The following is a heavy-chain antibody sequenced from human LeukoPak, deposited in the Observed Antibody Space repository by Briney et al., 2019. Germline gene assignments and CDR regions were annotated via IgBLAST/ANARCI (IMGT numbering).Heavy chain of an antibody. Sequence: GGSQRLSCAASGFTFSSYWMNWVRQAPGKGLVWVSRIASDGSSTTYADSVKGRFSISRDNAKNTLYLQMNSLRVEDTAVYYCARGRPHGNDYWGQGTLVTVSS. CDR3: ARGRPHGNDY. V-gene: IGHV3-74*01. CDR1: GFTFSSYW. J-gene: IGHJ4*02. D-gene: IGHD4-23*01. CDR2: IASDGSST.